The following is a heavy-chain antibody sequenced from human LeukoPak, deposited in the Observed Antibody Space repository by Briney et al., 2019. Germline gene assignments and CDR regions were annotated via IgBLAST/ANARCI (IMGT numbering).Heavy chain of an antibody. Sequence: ASVKVSCKASGYTFTSYGISWVRQAPGQGLEWMGWISAYNGNTNYAQKLQGRLTMTRDTSINTAYMELHSLRSEDTAVYYCARGYSPTLRTTGNDFWGQGTLVTVSS. V-gene: IGHV1-18*01. CDR3: ARGYSPTLRTTGNDF. CDR1: GYTFTSYG. J-gene: IGHJ4*02. D-gene: IGHD1-1*01. CDR2: ISAYNGNT.